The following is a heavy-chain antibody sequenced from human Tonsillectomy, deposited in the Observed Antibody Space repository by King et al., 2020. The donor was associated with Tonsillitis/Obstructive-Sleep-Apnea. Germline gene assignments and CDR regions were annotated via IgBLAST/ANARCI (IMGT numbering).Heavy chain of an antibody. CDR3: TTERLGYCSSTSCYRY. Sequence: VQLVESGGGLVKPGGSLRLPCAASGFTFSNAWMNWVRQAPGKGLEWVGRIKSKTDGGTTDYAAPVKGRFTIARDDSKNTLYLQMNSLTTEDTAVYYCTTERLGYCSSTSCYRYWGQGTPVTVSS. CDR1: GFTFSNAW. J-gene: IGHJ4*02. D-gene: IGHD2-2*02. V-gene: IGHV3-15*07. CDR2: IKSKTDGGTT.